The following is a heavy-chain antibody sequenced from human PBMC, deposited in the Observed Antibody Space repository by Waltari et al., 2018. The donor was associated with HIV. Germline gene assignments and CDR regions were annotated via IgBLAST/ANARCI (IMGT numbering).Heavy chain of an antibody. D-gene: IGHD4-17*01. CDR3: TREGVETTAPADY. J-gene: IGHJ4*02. CDR2: INGDGSGT. CDR1: GFTFSSLW. Sequence: EVQLVESGGGVVQAGGALRISWAASGFTFSSLWMHWVRQAPGKGLVWVARINGDGSGTSYADSVRGRFSISRENAENSLHLHMNSVRPEDTGLYYCTREGVETTAPADYWGQGTLVTVSS. V-gene: IGHV3-74*01.